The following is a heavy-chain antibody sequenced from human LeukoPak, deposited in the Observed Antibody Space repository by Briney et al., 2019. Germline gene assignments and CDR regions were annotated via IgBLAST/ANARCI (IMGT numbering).Heavy chain of an antibody. J-gene: IGHJ5*02. CDR1: GGSISSGGYY. CDR3: ARADYTKLWLDP. Sequence: SETLSLTCTVSGGSISSGGYYWSWIRQPPGKGLEWIGYIYYSESANYNPSLKSRVTISVDTSKNQFSLKLSSVTAADTAVYYCARADYTKLWLDPWGQGTLVTVSS. CDR2: IYYSESA. V-gene: IGHV4-61*08. D-gene: IGHD4-11*01.